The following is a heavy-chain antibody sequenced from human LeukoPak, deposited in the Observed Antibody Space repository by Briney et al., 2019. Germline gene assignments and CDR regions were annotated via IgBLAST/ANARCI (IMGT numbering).Heavy chain of an antibody. CDR3: ARGSDYYDISGYFNLSAFGGY. CDR2: ITSTSITT. Sequence: GGSLRLSCAASGFTFSSYSMNWVRQAPEKGLEWISYITSTSITTYYADSVKGRFTISRDNAKNSLYLQMNGLRAEDTVVYYCARGSDYYDISGYFNLSAFGGYWGQGTLVTVSS. V-gene: IGHV3-48*04. J-gene: IGHJ4*02. D-gene: IGHD3-22*01. CDR1: GFTFSSYS.